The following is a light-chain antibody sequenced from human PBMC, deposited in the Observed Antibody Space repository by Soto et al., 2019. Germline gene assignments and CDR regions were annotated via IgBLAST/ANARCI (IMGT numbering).Light chain of an antibody. CDR2: AAS. V-gene: IGKV1-9*01. Sequence: IQLTQCPSSLSASVGDRVTITCRAGQGISSYLAWYQQKPGKAPKLLIYAASTLQSGVPSRFSSSGSGTDFTLTISSLKPEDFATYYCQQLNSYPSLTFGGGTKVDIK. CDR3: QQLNSYPSLT. CDR1: QGISSY. J-gene: IGKJ4*01.